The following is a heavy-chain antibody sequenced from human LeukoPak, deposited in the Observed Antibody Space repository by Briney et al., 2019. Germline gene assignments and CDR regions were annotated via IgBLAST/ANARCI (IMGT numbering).Heavy chain of an antibody. CDR3: ARDRGRYYMDV. D-gene: IGHD6-25*01. Sequence: GGSLRLSCAASGFTFSSYDMHWVRQATGKGLEWVSGIGTAGDIYYSGSVKGRFTISRENAKSSLYLQMKSLRAGDTAVYYCARDRGRYYMDVWGKGTTVTISS. V-gene: IGHV3-13*01. CDR2: IGTAGDI. J-gene: IGHJ6*03. CDR1: GFTFSSYD.